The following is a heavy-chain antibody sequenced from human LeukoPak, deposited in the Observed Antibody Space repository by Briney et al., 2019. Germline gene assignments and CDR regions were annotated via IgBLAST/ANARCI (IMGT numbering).Heavy chain of an antibody. J-gene: IGHJ4*02. CDR1: GFTFSSYE. CDR3: ARDLGRWLPVDY. V-gene: IGHV3-48*03. CDR2: ISSSGSTI. Sequence: GGSLRLSCAASGFTFSSYEMNWVRQAPGKGLEWVSYISSSGSTIYYADSVKGRFTISRDNAKNSLYLQMNSLRAEDTAVYYCARDLGRWLPVDYWGQGTLVTVSS. D-gene: IGHD5-24*01.